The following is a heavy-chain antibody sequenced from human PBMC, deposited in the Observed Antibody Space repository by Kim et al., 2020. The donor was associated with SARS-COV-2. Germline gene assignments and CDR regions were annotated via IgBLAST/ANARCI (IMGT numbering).Heavy chain of an antibody. CDR2: ISYDGSNK. CDR1: GFTFSSYG. V-gene: IGHV3-30*18. CDR3: AKDRGVVATILGYYMDV. D-gene: IGHD5-12*01. J-gene: IGHJ6*03. Sequence: GGSLRLSCAASGFTFSSYGMHWVRQAPGKGLEWVAVISYDGSNKYYADSVKGRFTISRDNSKNTLYLQMNSLRAEDTAVYYCAKDRGVVATILGYYMDVWGKGTTVTVSS.